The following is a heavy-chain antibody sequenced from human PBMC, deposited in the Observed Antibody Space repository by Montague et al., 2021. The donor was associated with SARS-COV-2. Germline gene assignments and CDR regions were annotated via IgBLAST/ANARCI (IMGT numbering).Heavy chain of an antibody. CDR1: GGSFKNYY. CDR2: VHHDGSSGSA. V-gene: IGHV4-59*01. CDR3: ARVFENSGYALDY. Sequence: SETLSLTCTVSGGSFKNYYWSWIRQPPGKGLEWIGYVHHDGSSGSANYNPSVWSRVTISVDTSKKQFSLHLSSVTPADTAVYFCARVFENSGYALDYWGQGTQVTVSS. J-gene: IGHJ4*02. D-gene: IGHD5-12*01.